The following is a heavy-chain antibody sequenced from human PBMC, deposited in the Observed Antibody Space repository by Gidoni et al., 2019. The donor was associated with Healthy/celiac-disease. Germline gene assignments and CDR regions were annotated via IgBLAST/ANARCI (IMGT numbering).Heavy chain of an antibody. J-gene: IGHJ2*01. CDR2: ISYDGSNK. D-gene: IGHD4-17*01. V-gene: IGHV3-30*18. CDR1: GFTFSSYG. Sequence: QVQLVESGGGVVQPGRSLRLSCAASGFTFSSYGMHWVRQAPGKGLEWVAVISYDGSNKYYADSVKGRFTISRDNSKNTLYLQMNSLRAEDTAVYYCAKDPGDGDYGGWYFDLWGRGTLVTVSS. CDR3: AKDPGDGDYGGWYFDL.